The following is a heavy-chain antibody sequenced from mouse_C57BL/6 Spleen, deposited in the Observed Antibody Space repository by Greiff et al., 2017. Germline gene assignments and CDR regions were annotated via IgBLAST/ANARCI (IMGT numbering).Heavy chain of an antibody. V-gene: IGHV1-72*01. Sequence: QVQLQQPGAELVKPGASVKLSCNASGYTFTSYWMHWVKQRPGRGLEWIGRIDPNSGGTKYNEKFKSKATLTVDKPSSTAYMQLSSLTSEDSAVYYCARGAYSPPGAMDYWGQGTSVTVSS. J-gene: IGHJ4*01. D-gene: IGHD2-12*01. CDR2: IDPNSGGT. CDR3: ARGAYSPPGAMDY. CDR1: GYTFTSYW.